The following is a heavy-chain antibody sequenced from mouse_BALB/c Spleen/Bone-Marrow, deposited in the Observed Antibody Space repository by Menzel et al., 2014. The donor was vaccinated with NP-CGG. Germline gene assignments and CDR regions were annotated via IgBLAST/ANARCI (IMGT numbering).Heavy chain of an antibody. D-gene: IGHD2-14*01. CDR2: IDPANGNT. J-gene: IGHJ2*01. CDR1: GFNIKDTY. Sequence: EVQLQQSGAKLVKPGASVKLSCTASGFNIKDTYMHWVKQRPEQGLEWIGRIDPANGNTKYDPKFQGKATITADTSSNTAYXXLSSLTSEDTAVYYCARYRLGTYFDYWGQGTTLTVSS. V-gene: IGHV14-3*02. CDR3: ARYRLGTYFDY.